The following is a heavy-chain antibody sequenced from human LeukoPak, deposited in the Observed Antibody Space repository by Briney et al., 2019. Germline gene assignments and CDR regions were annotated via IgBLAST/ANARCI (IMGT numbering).Heavy chain of an antibody. D-gene: IGHD1-7*01. CDR2: IIPIFGTA. J-gene: IGHJ5*02. CDR1: VGTFSSYA. V-gene: IGHV1-69*06. CDR3: ARGELELNWFDP. Sequence: ASVKVSCKASVGTFSSYAISWVRQAPGQGLEWMGRIIPIFGTANYAQKFQGRVTITADKSTSTAYMKLSSLRSEDTAVYYCARGELELNWFDPWGQGTLLTVSS.